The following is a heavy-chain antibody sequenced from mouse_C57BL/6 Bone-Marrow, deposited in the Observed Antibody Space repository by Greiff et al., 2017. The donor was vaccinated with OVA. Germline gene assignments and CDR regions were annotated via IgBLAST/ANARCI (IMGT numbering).Heavy chain of an antibody. Sequence: EVMLVESGGDLVKPGGSLKLSCAASGFTFSSYGMSWVRQTPDKRLEWVATISSGGSYTYYPDSVKGRFTISRDNAKNTLYLQMSSLKSEDTAMYYCARRPIYDGYYDYFDYWGQGTTLTVSS. D-gene: IGHD2-3*01. V-gene: IGHV5-6*02. CDR1: GFTFSSYG. CDR2: ISSGGSYT. CDR3: ARRPIYDGYYDYFDY. J-gene: IGHJ2*01.